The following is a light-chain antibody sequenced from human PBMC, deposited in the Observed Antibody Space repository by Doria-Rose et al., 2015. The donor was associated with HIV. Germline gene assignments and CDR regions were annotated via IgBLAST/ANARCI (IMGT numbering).Light chain of an antibody. CDR2: EVS. V-gene: IGLV2-14*01. CDR1: SSDVGGYNY. J-gene: IGLJ3*02. CDR3: SSYTRSSTLWV. Sequence: ALIQPASVSGSPGQSITISCTGTSSDVGGYNYVSWYQQHPGKAPKLMIYEVSDRPSGVSNRFSGSKSGNTASLTISGLQAEDEADYYCSSYTRSSTLWVFGGGTKLTVL.